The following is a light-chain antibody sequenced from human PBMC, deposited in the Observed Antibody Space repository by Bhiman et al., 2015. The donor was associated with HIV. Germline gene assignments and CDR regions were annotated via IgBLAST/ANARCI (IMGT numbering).Light chain of an antibody. CDR1: TSGVINYDY. Sequence: QSVLTQPASVSASPGQSITISCIGATSGVINYDYVSWYQHSPGKAPRLIIYDVSNRPSGVSNRFSGSKSGNTASLTISGLQTEDEADYYCSSYTSSSTYVFGSGTKVTVL. CDR3: SSYTSSSTYV. J-gene: IGLJ1*01. CDR2: DVS. V-gene: IGLV2-14*03.